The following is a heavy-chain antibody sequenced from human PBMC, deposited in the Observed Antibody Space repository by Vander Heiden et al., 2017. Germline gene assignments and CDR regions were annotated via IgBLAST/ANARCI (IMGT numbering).Heavy chain of an antibody. CDR2: ISAYNGNT. CDR1: GYTFTSYG. V-gene: IGHV1-18*01. J-gene: IGHJ6*02. Sequence: QVQLVQSGAEVKKPEASVTVSCKASGYTFTSYGISWVRQAPGQGLEWMGWISAYNGNTNYAQKLQGRVTMTTDTSTSTAYMELRSLGSDDTAVYYCARDSGSYPFYYYYGMDVWGQGTTVTVSS. D-gene: IGHD1-26*01. CDR3: ARDSGSYPFYYYYGMDV.